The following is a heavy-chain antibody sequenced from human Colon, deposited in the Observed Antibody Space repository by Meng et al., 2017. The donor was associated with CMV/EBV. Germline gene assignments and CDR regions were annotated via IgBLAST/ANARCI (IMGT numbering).Heavy chain of an antibody. V-gene: IGHV3-48*04. D-gene: IGHD2-8*01. CDR1: GFTFNIYG. CDR3: ARDHRGVGTAFDI. CDR2: ISGGSNTI. Sequence: GESLKISCAASGFTFNIYGMSWVRQAPGKGLEWISYISGGSNTIYYADSVKGRFTISRDNTIDSLFLQMGDLRAEDTAVYYCARDHRGVGTAFDIWGQGTMVTVSS. J-gene: IGHJ3*02.